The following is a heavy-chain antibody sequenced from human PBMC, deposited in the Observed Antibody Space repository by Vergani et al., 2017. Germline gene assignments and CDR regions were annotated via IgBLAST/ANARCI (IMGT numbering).Heavy chain of an antibody. V-gene: IGHV4-39*07. Sequence: QLQLQESGPGLVKPSETLSLTCTVSGGSISNSSYYWGWIRQPPGKGLEWIGSIYYSGSTYYNPSLKSRVTISVDTSKNQFSLKLSSVTAADTAVYYCARVIAAELRHFDPWGQGTLVTVSS. CDR2: IYYSGST. J-gene: IGHJ5*02. CDR1: GGSISNSSYY. D-gene: IGHD6-13*01. CDR3: ARVIAAELRHFDP.